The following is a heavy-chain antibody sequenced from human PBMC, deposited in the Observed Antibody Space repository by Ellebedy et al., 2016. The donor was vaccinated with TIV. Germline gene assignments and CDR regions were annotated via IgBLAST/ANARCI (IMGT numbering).Heavy chain of an antibody. V-gene: IGHV3-11*06. Sequence: GESLKISCAASKFSFSDFYMAWIRQAPGTALECIAYIDRTGRHTSYADSVKGRFTISRDNAKNSLYLQMNSLRAEDTAVYYCARGDSYYDSSGYSTIVAFDIWGQGTMVTVSS. CDR1: KFSFSDFY. D-gene: IGHD3-22*01. CDR2: IDRTGRHT. CDR3: ARGDSYYDSSGYSTIVAFDI. J-gene: IGHJ3*02.